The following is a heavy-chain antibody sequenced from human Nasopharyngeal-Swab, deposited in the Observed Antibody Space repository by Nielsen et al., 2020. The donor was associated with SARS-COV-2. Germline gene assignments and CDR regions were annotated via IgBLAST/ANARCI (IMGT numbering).Heavy chain of an antibody. CDR2: ISYDGSNK. J-gene: IGHJ4*02. D-gene: IGHD3-22*01. CDR3: ARDKSDSSNY. Sequence: GGSLRLSCAASGFTFSSYAMHWVRQAPGKGLEWVVVISYDGSNKYYADSVKGRFTISRDNSKNTLYLQMNSLRAEDTAVYYCARDKSDSSNYWGQGTLVTVSS. V-gene: IGHV3-30-3*01. CDR1: GFTFSSYA.